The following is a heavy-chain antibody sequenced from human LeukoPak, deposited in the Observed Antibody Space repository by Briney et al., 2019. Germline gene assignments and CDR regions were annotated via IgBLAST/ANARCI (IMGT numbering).Heavy chain of an antibody. V-gene: IGHV1-18*01. CDR3: ARDGIGGDYVRYFDY. CDR2: ISAYNGNT. J-gene: IGHJ4*02. Sequence: ASVKVSCKASGYTFTSYGISWVRQAPGQGLEWMGWISAYNGNTNYAQKLQGRVTMTTDTSTSTAYMELRSLRSDDTAVYYCARDGIGGDYVRYFDYWGQGTLVTVSS. D-gene: IGHD4-17*01. CDR1: GYTFTSYG.